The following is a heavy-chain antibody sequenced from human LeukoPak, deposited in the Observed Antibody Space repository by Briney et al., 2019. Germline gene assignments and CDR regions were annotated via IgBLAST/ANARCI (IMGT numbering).Heavy chain of an antibody. D-gene: IGHD2-2*02. CDR3: ARVERGYCSSTSCYTNYYYYYMDV. V-gene: IGHV4-59*01. Sequence: PSETLSLTCTVSGGSISSYYWSWIRQPPGKGLEWIGYIYYSGSTNYNPSLKSRVTISVDTSKNQFSLKLSSVTAADTAVYYCARVERGYCSSTSCYTNYYYYYMDVWGKGTTVTVSS. CDR1: GGSISSYY. CDR2: IYYSGST. J-gene: IGHJ6*03.